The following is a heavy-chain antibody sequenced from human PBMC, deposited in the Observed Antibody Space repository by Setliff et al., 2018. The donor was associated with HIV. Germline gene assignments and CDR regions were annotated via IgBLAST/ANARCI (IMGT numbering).Heavy chain of an antibody. CDR2: IYYSGST. CDR1: GGSFSGNY. D-gene: IGHD6-6*01. Sequence: SETLSLTCAVYGGSFSGNYWSWIRQPPGKGLEWIGSIYYSGSTYYNPSLKSRVTMSVDTSKNQFSLKLRSVTAADTAVYYCARDRGSSYYYYYYMDVWGKGTTVTVSS. J-gene: IGHJ6*03. V-gene: IGHV4-34*01. CDR3: ARDRGSSYYYYYYMDV.